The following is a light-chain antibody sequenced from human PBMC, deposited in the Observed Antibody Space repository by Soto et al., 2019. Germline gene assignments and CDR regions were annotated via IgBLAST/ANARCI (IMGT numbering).Light chain of an antibody. V-gene: IGKV2-30*02. CDR1: QSLVHSDGNTY. CDR3: MQGTHWPPMYT. J-gene: IGKJ2*01. CDR2: KVS. Sequence: DVVMTQSPLSLPVTLGQPASISCRSSQSLVHSDGNTYLNWFQQRPGQSPRRLTYKVSNRDSGVPDRFSGSVSGTDFTLKISRVEAEDVGVYYCMQGTHWPPMYTFGQGTKLEIK.